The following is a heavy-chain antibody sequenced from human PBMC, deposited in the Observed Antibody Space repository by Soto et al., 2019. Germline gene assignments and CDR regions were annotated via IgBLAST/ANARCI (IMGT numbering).Heavy chain of an antibody. CDR1: GFTFSSYA. V-gene: IGHV3-30-3*01. J-gene: IGHJ6*02. CDR2: ISYDGSNK. D-gene: IGHD6-6*01. Sequence: GGSLRLSCVASGFTFSSYAMHWVRQAPGKGLEWVAVISYDGSNKYYADSVKGRFTISRDNSKNTLYLQMNSLRAEDTAVYYCAREVEYSSSSYYYGMDVWGQGTTVTVSS. CDR3: AREVEYSSSSYYYGMDV.